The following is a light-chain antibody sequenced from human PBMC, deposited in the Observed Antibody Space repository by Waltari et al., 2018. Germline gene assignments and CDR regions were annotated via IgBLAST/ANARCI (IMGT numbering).Light chain of an antibody. CDR2: WAS. Sequence: DIVMTQSPDSLAVSLGERAIINCKSSQNILHSSNNNHYLTWYQHKPGQPPKLLIHWASTREAGVPNRFSGTGTAADFTLAIRGLQAEDVAIYYCQNYYSTPALTFGGGTKVEIK. CDR3: QNYYSTPALT. J-gene: IGKJ4*02. CDR1: QNILHSSNNNHY. V-gene: IGKV4-1*01.